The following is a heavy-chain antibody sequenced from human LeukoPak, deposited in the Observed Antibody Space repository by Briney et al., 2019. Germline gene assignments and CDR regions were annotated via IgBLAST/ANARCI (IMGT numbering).Heavy chain of an antibody. J-gene: IGHJ5*02. V-gene: IGHV4-59*01. CDR1: GGSITSYY. CDR3: ARSSGSRFDP. Sequence: SETLSLTCTVSGGSITSYYWSWIRQPPGKGLEWIGYIYYTGSTNCNPSLKSRVTIAADTSKNQFSLELNSVTAADTAVYYCARSSGSRFDPWGQGTLVTVSS. CDR2: IYYTGST. D-gene: IGHD3-10*01.